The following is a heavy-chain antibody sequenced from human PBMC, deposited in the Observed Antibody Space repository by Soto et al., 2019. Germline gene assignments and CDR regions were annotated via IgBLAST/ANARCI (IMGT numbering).Heavy chain of an antibody. Sequence: GGSLRLSCTASGFTFGDYAMSWFRQAPGKGLEWVGFIRSKAYGGTTEYAASVKGRFTISRDDSKSIAYLQMNSLKTEDTAVYYCTRVTPSYYDFWSGPIPGFDPWGQGTLVTVSS. J-gene: IGHJ5*02. CDR1: GFTFGDYA. CDR3: TRVTPSYYDFWSGPIPGFDP. D-gene: IGHD3-3*01. V-gene: IGHV3-49*03. CDR2: IRSKAYGGTT.